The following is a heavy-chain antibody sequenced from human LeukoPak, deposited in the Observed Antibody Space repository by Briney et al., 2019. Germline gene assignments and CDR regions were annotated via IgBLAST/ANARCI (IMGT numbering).Heavy chain of an antibody. CDR3: ARTYGSGTSLDY. CDR2: IYPSDSDT. D-gene: IGHD3-10*01. CDR1: GYSFTNYW. Sequence: GESLKTSCKGSGYSFTNYWIGWVRQMPGKGLEWMGIIYPSDSDTRYSPSSQGQVTISADKSISAAYLQWSSLKASDTALYYCARTYGSGTSLDYWGQGTLVTVSS. V-gene: IGHV5-51*01. J-gene: IGHJ4*02.